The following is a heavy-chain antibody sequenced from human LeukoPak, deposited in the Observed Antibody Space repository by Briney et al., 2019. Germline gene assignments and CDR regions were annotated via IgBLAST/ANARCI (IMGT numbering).Heavy chain of an antibody. CDR2: ISYDGSNK. CDR1: GFTFSSYG. D-gene: IGHD2-15*01. CDR3: AKILGYCSGGSCLFDY. V-gene: IGHV3-30*18. Sequence: PGRSLRLSCAASGFTFSSYGMHWVRQAPGKGLEWVAVISYDGSNKYYADSVKGQFTISRDNSKNTLYLQMNSLRAEDTAVYYCAKILGYCSGGSCLFDYWGQGTLVTVSS. J-gene: IGHJ4*02.